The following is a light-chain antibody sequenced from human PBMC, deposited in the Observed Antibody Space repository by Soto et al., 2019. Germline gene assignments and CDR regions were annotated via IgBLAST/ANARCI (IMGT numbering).Light chain of an antibody. Sequence: SYELTQPPSVSVSPGGTARLTCGGNTIGIKSGHCYQQKPRQAPVPVSDYDSNRPSENPERFSGSNSGNTATLTIRSVEAGEEDDYDCQVWESSSDHPGVFGGGTQLTVL. CDR1: TIGIKS. CDR3: QVWESSSDHPGV. CDR2: YDS. V-gene: IGLV3-21*01. J-gene: IGLJ2*01.